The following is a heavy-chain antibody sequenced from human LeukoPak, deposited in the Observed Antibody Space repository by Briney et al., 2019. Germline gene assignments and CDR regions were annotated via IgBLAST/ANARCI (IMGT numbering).Heavy chain of an antibody. CDR3: ARNEIAVAGMVTKSFDY. J-gene: IGHJ4*02. Sequence: ASVKVSRKASGYTFTSYGISWVRQAPGQGLEWMGWISAYNGNTNYAQKLQGRVTMTTDTSTSTAYMELRSLRSDDTAVYYCARNEIAVAGMVTKSFDYWGQGTLVTVSS. V-gene: IGHV1-18*01. CDR1: GYTFTSYG. CDR2: ISAYNGNT. D-gene: IGHD6-19*01.